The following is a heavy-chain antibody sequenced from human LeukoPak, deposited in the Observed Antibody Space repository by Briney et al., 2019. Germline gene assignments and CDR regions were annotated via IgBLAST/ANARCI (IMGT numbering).Heavy chain of an antibody. J-gene: IGHJ5*02. CDR3: ARAGGRSWFDP. Sequence: ASVKVSCKASGYTFTNYYIHWVRQAPGQGLEWMGMINPSGGRTTYAKKFQGRVTMTTDTSMSTAYMELSRLTSDDTAVYYCARAGGRSWFDPWGQGTLVTVSS. CDR2: INPSGGRT. CDR1: GYTFTNYY. V-gene: IGHV1-46*01.